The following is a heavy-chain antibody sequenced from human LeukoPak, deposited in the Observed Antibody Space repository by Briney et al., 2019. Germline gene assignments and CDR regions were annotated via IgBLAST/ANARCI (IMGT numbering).Heavy chain of an antibody. CDR2: ISSSSSYI. J-gene: IGHJ4*02. D-gene: IGHD3-10*01. CDR3: AKARGSGSYPFDY. Sequence: GGSLRLSCAASGFTFSSYSMNWVRQAPGKGLEWVSSISSSSSYIYYADSVKGRFTISRDNAKNSLYLQMNSLRAEDMALYYCAKARGSGSYPFDYWGQGTLVTVSS. CDR1: GFTFSSYS. V-gene: IGHV3-21*04.